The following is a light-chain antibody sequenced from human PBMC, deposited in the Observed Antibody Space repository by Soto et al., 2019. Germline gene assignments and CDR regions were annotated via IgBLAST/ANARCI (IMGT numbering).Light chain of an antibody. CDR2: EVT. CDR1: SXDVGGYNY. Sequence: QSALTQPPSASGSPGQSVTISCTGTSXDVGGYNYVSWYQQHPGKAPKLMIYEVTKRPSGVPDRFSGSKSGNTASLTVSGLQAEDEADYFCCSHAGDNTYVFGTGTKV. J-gene: IGLJ1*01. V-gene: IGLV2-8*01. CDR3: CSHAGDNTYV.